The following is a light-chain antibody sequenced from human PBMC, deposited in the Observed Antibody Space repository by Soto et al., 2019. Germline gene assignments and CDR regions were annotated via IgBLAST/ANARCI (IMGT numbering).Light chain of an antibody. CDR1: QSISSW. V-gene: IGKV1-5*03. J-gene: IGKJ1*01. Sequence: DIQMTQSPSTLSASVGDRVTITCRASQSISSWLAWYQQKPGKAPKLLIYKASSLESGVPSRFSGSGSGTDFTLTISRLQPDDFATYYCQQYDSYSVTFGQGTKVENK. CDR3: QQYDSYSVT. CDR2: KAS.